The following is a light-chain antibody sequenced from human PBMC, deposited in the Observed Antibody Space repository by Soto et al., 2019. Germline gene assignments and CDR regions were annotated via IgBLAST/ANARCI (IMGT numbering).Light chain of an antibody. Sequence: EIVLTQSPGTPSFSPGERAILSCRASQSVSTGYFARYQQKPGQAHRLLIYGASSWATGIPDRFSGSGSGTDFTLTISRQEPEDFAGYYCQQYGSSPYSFCQGNKRQIK. CDR3: QQYGSSPYS. V-gene: IGKV3-20*01. J-gene: IGKJ2*03. CDR2: GAS. CDR1: QSVSTGY.